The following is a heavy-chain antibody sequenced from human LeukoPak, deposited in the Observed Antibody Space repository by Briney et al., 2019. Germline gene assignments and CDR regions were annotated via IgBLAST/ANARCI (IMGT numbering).Heavy chain of an antibody. CDR1: GGTFSNYA. D-gene: IGHD3-3*01. V-gene: IGHV1-24*01. Sequence: ASVKVSCKASGGTFSNYAINWVRQAPGQGLEWMGGFDPEDGETIYAQKFQGRVTMTEDTSTDTAYMELSSLRSEDTAVYYCATDPGVGAFDYWGQGTLVTVSS. J-gene: IGHJ4*02. CDR2: FDPEDGET. CDR3: ATDPGVGAFDY.